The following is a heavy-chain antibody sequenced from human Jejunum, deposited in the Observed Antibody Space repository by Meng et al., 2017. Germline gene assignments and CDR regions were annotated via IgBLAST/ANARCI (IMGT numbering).Heavy chain of an antibody. Sequence: QGQLVQSGAEVKRPGDSGNVSCKASGYTFTSYAMHWVRQAPGQRLEWMGWINAGNGNTKYSQKFQGRVTITRDTSASTAYMELSSLRSEDTAVYYCAREGIAVAGPDYWGQGTLVTVSS. CDR2: INAGNGNT. CDR3: AREGIAVAGPDY. CDR1: GYTFTSYA. J-gene: IGHJ4*02. V-gene: IGHV1-3*01. D-gene: IGHD6-19*01.